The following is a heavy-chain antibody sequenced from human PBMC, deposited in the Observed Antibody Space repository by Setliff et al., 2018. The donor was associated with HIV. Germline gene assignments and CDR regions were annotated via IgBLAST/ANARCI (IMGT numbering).Heavy chain of an antibody. CDR2: IYHGDFT. V-gene: IGHV4-4*02. D-gene: IGHD3-22*01. CDR3: ARDSDDSGFWDAFNI. CDR1: YVSISYNIW. Sequence: PSETLSLTCNVSYVSISYNIWWTWVRQAPGKGLEWIGEIYHGDFTNYSPSLKSRVTIAMDKSKNQVSLELRSVTAADTAVYYCARDSDDSGFWDAFNIWGQGTMVTVSS. J-gene: IGHJ3*02.